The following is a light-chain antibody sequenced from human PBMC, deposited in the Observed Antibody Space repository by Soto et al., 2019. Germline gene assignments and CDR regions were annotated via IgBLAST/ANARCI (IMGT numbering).Light chain of an antibody. V-gene: IGKV3-15*01. Sequence: EIVMTQSPATLSVSPGERATLSCRASQSVSSNLAWYQQKPGHAPRLLIYVASTRATGIPARFSGSGSGTEFPLTISSLQAEDVAVYYCQQYNNWPLTFGGGTKVEIK. CDR1: QSVSSN. CDR3: QQYNNWPLT. CDR2: VAS. J-gene: IGKJ4*01.